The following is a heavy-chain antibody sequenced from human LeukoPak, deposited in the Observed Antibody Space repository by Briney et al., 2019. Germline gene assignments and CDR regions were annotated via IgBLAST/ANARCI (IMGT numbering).Heavy chain of an antibody. Sequence: GGSLRLSCAASGFTFSSYAMSRVRQAPGKGLEWVSAISGSGGSTYYADSVKGRFTISRHNSKNTLYLQMNSLRAEDTAVYYCARAWIQLWSFDYWGQGTLVTVSS. CDR1: GFTFSSYA. J-gene: IGHJ4*02. CDR2: ISGSGGST. CDR3: ARAWIQLWSFDY. V-gene: IGHV3-23*01. D-gene: IGHD5-18*01.